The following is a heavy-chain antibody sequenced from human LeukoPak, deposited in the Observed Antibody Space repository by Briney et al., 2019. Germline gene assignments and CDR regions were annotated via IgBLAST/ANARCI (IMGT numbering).Heavy chain of an antibody. CDR2: IIPIFGTA. CDR1: GGTFSSYA. V-gene: IGHV1-69*05. Sequence: SVKVSCKASGGTFSSYAISWVRQAPGQGLEWMGRIIPIFGTANYAQKFQGRVTITTDESTSTAYMELSSLRSEDTAVYYCARDRGAYYYGSGSYYNFDYWGQGTLVTVSS. J-gene: IGHJ4*02. D-gene: IGHD3-10*01. CDR3: ARDRGAYYYGSGSYYNFDY.